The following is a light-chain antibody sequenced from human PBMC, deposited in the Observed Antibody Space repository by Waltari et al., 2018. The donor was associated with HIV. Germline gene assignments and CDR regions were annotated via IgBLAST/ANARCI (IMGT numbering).Light chain of an antibody. Sequence: QSALTQPRSVSGSPGQSVTISCTAVGSDFDGDKYVSWYQQYPGKAHRLIIYDVTKRPSGVLDRFSGSKSDNTASLTISGLQASDEAEYYCCSDAGTYTLHVVFGGGTKLTVL. CDR3: CSDAGTYTLHVV. CDR2: DVT. CDR1: GSDFDGDKY. J-gene: IGLJ2*01. V-gene: IGLV2-11*01.